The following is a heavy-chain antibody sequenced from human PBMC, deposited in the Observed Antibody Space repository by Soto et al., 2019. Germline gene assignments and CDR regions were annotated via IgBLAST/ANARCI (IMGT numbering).Heavy chain of an antibody. J-gene: IGHJ4*02. Sequence: SETLSLTCTVSGDSVSSGTYFWSWIRQPPGKGLEWIGYVYYSGSTNYNPTLKSRVTISVDTSKNQFSLKLSSVTAADTAVYYCARHKIWAFDYWGQGTLVTVSS. CDR3: ARHKIWAFDY. D-gene: IGHD3-16*01. CDR1: GDSVSSGTYF. V-gene: IGHV4-61*01. CDR2: VYYSGST.